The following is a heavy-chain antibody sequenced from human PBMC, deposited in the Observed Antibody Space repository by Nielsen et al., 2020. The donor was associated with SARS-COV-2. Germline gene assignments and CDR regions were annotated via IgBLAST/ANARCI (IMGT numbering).Heavy chain of an antibody. D-gene: IGHD3-22*01. Sequence: WIRQPGKGLEWIGSIYYSGSTYYNPSLKSRVTISVDTSKNQFSLKLSSVTAADTAVYYCASNPYYYDSSGHLPHLVNFDPWGQGTLVTVSS. V-gene: IGHV4-39*01. CDR3: ASNPYYYDSSGHLPHLVNFDP. J-gene: IGHJ5*02. CDR2: IYYSGST.